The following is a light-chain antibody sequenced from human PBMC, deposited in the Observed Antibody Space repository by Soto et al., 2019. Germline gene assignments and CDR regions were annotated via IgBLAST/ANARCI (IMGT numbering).Light chain of an antibody. V-gene: IGKV1-5*03. CDR3: QQYTCLWT. Sequence: DIQITPSPSPPSGSVGDRVXXXXRASQTISSWLAWYQQKPGKAPKLLIYQASSLQNGVPARFIGSGSGTEFTLTISSLQPDDVATYYCQQYTCLWTFGPGTKVDIK. J-gene: IGKJ1*01. CDR1: QTISSW. CDR2: QAS.